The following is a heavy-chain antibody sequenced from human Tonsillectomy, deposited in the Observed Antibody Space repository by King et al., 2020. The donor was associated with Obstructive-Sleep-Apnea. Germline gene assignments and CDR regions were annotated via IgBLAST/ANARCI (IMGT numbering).Heavy chain of an antibody. J-gene: IGHJ4*02. CDR2: IYYSGST. Sequence: VQLQESGPGLVKPSETLSLTCTVSGGSISSYYWSWIRQPPGKGLEWIGYIYYSGSTNYNPSLKSRVTISVDTSKNQFSLKLSSVTAADTAVYYFARSGDYSYGPSFFDYWGQGTLVTVSS. V-gene: IGHV4-59*01. CDR3: ARSGDYSYGPSFFDY. D-gene: IGHD5-18*01. CDR1: GGSISSYY.